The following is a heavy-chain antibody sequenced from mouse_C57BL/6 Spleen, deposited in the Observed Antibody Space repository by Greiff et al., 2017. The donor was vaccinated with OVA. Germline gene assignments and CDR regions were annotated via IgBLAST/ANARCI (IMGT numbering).Heavy chain of an antibody. J-gene: IGHJ4*01. CDR1: GYTFTSYW. D-gene: IGHD4-1*02. Sequence: QVQLQQPGAELVMPGASVKLSCKASGYTFTSYWMHWVKQRPGQGLEWIGEIDPSDSYTNYNQKFKGKSTLTVDKSSSTAYMQLSSLTSEDSAVYYCARSTGTGYAMDYWGQGTSVTVSS. CDR2: IDPSDSYT. V-gene: IGHV1-69*01. CDR3: ARSTGTGYAMDY.